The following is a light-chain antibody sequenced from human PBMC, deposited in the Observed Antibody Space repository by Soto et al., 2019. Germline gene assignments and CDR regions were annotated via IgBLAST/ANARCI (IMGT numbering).Light chain of an antibody. V-gene: IGKV1-5*03. CDR1: QTLSSW. CDR2: KAS. J-gene: IGKJ1*01. CDR3: LQYHSYPVT. Sequence: DIQMTQSPSTLSASVGDRVTITCRASQTLSSWLAWYQRKPGKAPKLLIYKASNLESGVPSRFSGSESGTEFTLTISSLQPDDFATYYCLQYHSYPVTFGQGTKV.